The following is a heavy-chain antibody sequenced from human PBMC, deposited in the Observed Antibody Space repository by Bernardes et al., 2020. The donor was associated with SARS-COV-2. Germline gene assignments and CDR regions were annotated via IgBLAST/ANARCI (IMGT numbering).Heavy chain of an antibody. Sequence: WASLRLTCTVSGGSISSHYWSWIRQPPGKGLEWIGYIYYSGSTNYNPSLKSRVTISIDTSKNQFSLKLSSVTAADTAVYFCARSDSSGLLGFLGAFDIWGQGTLVTVSS. CDR3: ARSDSSGLLGFLGAFDI. CDR1: GGSISSHY. V-gene: IGHV4-59*11. D-gene: IGHD3-10*01. J-gene: IGHJ3*02. CDR2: IYYSGST.